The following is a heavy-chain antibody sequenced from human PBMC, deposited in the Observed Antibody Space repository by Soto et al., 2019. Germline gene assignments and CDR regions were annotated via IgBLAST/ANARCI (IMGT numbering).Heavy chain of an antibody. CDR2: ISGSGGST. CDR3: ARSIQLWFDAFDI. V-gene: IGHV3-23*01. CDR1: GFTFSSYA. J-gene: IGHJ3*02. Sequence: GSLRLSCAASGFTFSSYAMSWVRQAPGKGLEWVSAISGSGGSTYYADSVKGRFTISRDNSKNTLYLQMNSLRAEDTAVYYCARSIQLWFDAFDIWGQGTMVTVS. D-gene: IGHD5-18*01.